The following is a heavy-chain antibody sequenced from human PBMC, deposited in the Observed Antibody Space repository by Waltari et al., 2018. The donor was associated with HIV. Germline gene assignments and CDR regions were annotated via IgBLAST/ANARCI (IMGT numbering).Heavy chain of an antibody. D-gene: IGHD6-13*01. CDR2: TNPNRGGT. Sequence: QVQLVQSGAEVKKPGASVKVSCKASGYTLTGYYMHWGRQAPGQGLEWRGWTNPNRGGTNYSQKFQGRGTMTRDTSISTAYMELSRLRSDDTALYYCAREIAAGVFGYWGQGTLVTVSS. J-gene: IGHJ4*02. CDR1: GYTLTGYY. V-gene: IGHV1-2*02. CDR3: AREIAAGVFGY.